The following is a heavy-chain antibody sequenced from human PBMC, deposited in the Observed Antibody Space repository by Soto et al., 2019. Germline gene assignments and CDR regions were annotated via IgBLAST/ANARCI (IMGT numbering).Heavy chain of an antibody. CDR3: ARGVVSTGYFDY. V-gene: IGHV3-72*01. J-gene: IGHJ4*02. CDR2: SRDKVHSHTT. D-gene: IGHD5-12*01. CDR1: GFTFSDHY. Sequence: EVQLVEFGGGLVQPGGSLRLSCAASGFTFSDHYMDWVRQAPGKGLEWVGRSRDKVHSHTTEYAASVKGRFTISRGDSENSLYLQMNSLKTEDTAVYYCARGVVSTGYFDYWGQGTLVTVSS.